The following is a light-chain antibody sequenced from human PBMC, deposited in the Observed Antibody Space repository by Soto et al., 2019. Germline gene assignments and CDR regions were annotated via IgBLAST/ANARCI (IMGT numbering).Light chain of an antibody. V-gene: IGKV1-5*03. J-gene: IGKJ1*01. Sequence: DIQMTQSPSTLSASVGDRVTITCRASQSISTWLAWYQQKPGKAPKLLIYKASSLESGVPSRFSGSGSGTEFPLTISSLQPDDFATYYCQQYNTYSRVFGQGTKVQIK. CDR1: QSISTW. CDR3: QQYNTYSRV. CDR2: KAS.